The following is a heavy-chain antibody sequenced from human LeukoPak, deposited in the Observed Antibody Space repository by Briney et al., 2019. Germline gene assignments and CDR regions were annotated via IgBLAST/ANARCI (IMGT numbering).Heavy chain of an antibody. J-gene: IGHJ4*02. CDR2: ISYDGSNK. V-gene: IGHV3-30*04. CDR3: AREGSGSTNDY. CDR1: GFTFSSYA. Sequence: GRSLRLSCAASGFTFSSYAMHWVRQAPGKGLEWVAVISYDGSNKYYADSVKGRFTISRDNSKNTLYLQMNSLRAEDTAVYYCAREGSGSTNDYWGQGTLVTVSS. D-gene: IGHD1-26*01.